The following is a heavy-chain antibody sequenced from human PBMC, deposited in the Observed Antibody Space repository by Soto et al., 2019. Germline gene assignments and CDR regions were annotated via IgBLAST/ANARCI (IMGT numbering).Heavy chain of an antibody. V-gene: IGHV1-69*01. CDR1: GGTFSSYA. CDR3: ARDQRVPYYDSKLYGMDV. CDR2: IIPIFGTA. D-gene: IGHD3-22*01. J-gene: IGHJ6*02. Sequence: QVQLVQSGAEVKKPGSSVKVSCKASGGTFSSYAISWVRQAPGQGLEWMGGIIPIFGTANYAQKFQGRVKIPAAESTSTAYMELCRLRSEDRAVYYGARDQRVPYYDSKLYGMDVWGQGTTVTVSS.